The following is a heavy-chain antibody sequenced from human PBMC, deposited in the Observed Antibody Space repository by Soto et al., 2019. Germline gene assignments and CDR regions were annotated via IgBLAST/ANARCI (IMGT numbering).Heavy chain of an antibody. V-gene: IGHV3-23*01. D-gene: IGHD3-16*02. Sequence: PGGSLRLSCAASGFTFSSYAMSWVRQAPGKGLEWVSAISGSGGSTYYADSVKGRFTISRDNSKNTLYLQMNSLRAEDTAVYYCAKSRSYDYVWGSYRTSIDYWGQGTLGTVSA. CDR1: GFTFSSYA. CDR3: AKSRSYDYVWGSYRTSIDY. J-gene: IGHJ4*02. CDR2: ISGSGGST.